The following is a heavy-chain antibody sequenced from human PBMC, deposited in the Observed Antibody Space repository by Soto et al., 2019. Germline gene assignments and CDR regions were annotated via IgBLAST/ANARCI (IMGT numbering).Heavy chain of an antibody. CDR3: ARWDPQGLVRDQDYYYYGMDV. D-gene: IGHD6-19*01. J-gene: IGHJ6*02. CDR2: IIPIFGTA. V-gene: IGHV1-69*12. CDR1: EGTFSSYD. Sequence: QVQLVQSGAEVKKPGSSVKVSCKASEGTFSSYDISWVRQAPGQGLEWMGGIIPIFGTANYEQKFQGRVTITADESTSSAYMELSSLRSEDTAVYYCARWDPQGLVRDQDYYYYGMDVWGQGTTVTVSS.